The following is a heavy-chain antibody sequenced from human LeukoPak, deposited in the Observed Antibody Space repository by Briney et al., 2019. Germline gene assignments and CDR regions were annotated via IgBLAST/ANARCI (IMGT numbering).Heavy chain of an antibody. CDR1: GGSLSSYY. D-gene: IGHD6-13*01. CDR2: IYTSGNT. J-gene: IGHJ4*02. V-gene: IGHV4-4*07. CDR3: AIDPHTSNWSYFDY. Sequence: SETLSLTCTVSGGSLSSYYWSWIRQPAGKGLEWIGHIYTSGNTNYNPSLKSRVTMSVDTSKNQFSLKLSSVTAADTAVYYCAIDPHTSNWSYFDYWGQGTLVTVSS.